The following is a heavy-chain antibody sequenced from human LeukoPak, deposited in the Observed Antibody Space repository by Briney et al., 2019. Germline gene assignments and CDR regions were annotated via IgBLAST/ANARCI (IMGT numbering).Heavy chain of an antibody. V-gene: IGHV3-21*01. CDR3: ARDNFDY. J-gene: IGHJ4*02. Sequence: KPGGSLRLSCAASGFTFSSYSMNWVRQAPGKGLEWVSSISSSSSYIYYADSVKGRFSISRDNSKNTVYLQMNSLIAEDTAVYYCARDNFDYWGQGTLVTVSS. CDR1: GFTFSSYS. CDR2: ISSSSSYI.